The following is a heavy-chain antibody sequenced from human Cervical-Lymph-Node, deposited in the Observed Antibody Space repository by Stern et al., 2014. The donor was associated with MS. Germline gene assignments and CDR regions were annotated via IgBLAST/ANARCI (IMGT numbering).Heavy chain of an antibody. Sequence: VQLGESGAEVKKPGSSVKVSCKASGGSFSIDSISWVRQAPGQGLEWMGGLTPMFGTSNYAQKFQGRVTTTADVSTSTAYMELTSLRSEDTAVYFCARDQGGIADSWGQGTLVIVSS. CDR2: LTPMFGTS. J-gene: IGHJ4*02. CDR3: ARDQGGIADS. CDR1: GGSFSIDS. D-gene: IGHD6-13*01. V-gene: IGHV1-69*01.